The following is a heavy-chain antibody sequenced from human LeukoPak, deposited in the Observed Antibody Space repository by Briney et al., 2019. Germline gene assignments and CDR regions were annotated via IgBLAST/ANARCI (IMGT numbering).Heavy chain of an antibody. CDR1: GGTFISYA. J-gene: IGHJ6*02. D-gene: IGHD4-17*01. CDR2: IIPIFGTA. V-gene: IGHV1-69*01. Sequence: SVTVSCKASGGTFISYAISWVRQAPGQGLEGMGGIIPIFGTANYAQKFQGRVTITADESTNTAYMELSSLRSEDTAVYYCATTVTTIYSGMDVWGQGTTVTVSS. CDR3: ATTVTTIYSGMDV.